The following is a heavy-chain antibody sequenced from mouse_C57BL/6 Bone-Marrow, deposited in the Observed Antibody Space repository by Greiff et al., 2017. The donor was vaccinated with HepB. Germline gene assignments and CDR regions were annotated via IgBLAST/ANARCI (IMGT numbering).Heavy chain of an antibody. Sequence: QVQLQQSGAELVMPGASVKLSCKASGYTFTSYWMHWVKQRPGQGLEWIGEIDPSDSYTNYNQKFKGKSTLTVDKSSSTAYMQLSSLTSEDSAVYYCARCALYYYGRDWYFDVWGTGSTVTASS. V-gene: IGHV1-69*01. CDR1: GYTFTSYW. D-gene: IGHD1-1*01. J-gene: IGHJ1*03. CDR2: IDPSDSYT. CDR3: ARCALYYYGRDWYFDV.